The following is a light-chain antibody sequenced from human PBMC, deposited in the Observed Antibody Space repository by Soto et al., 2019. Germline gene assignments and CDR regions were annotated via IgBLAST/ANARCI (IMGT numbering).Light chain of an antibody. J-gene: IGKJ5*01. CDR2: GAS. V-gene: IGKV3-15*01. CDR1: QSVRSN. Sequence: EIVMTHSPATLSVSPGERATLSFSSSQSVRSNLAWYQQKPGRAPRLLMYGASNRVTGVPARFSGSGSGTDFTLTISSLEPEDFAIYYCQQRQYWPPITFGQGTRLEIK. CDR3: QQRQYWPPIT.